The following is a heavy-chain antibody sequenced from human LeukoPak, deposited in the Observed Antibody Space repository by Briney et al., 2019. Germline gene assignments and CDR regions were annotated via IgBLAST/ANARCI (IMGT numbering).Heavy chain of an antibody. CDR2: INPNSGGT. V-gene: IGHV1-2*06. Sequence: AASVKVSCKASGYTFTGYYMHWVRQAPGQGLEWMGRINPNSGGTNYAQKFQGRVAMTRDSSISTAYLELNSLRSEDTAVYFCATTRRLPLLGFDSWGQGTLVTVSS. CDR1: GYTFTGYY. D-gene: IGHD2-15*01. J-gene: IGHJ5*01. CDR3: ATTRRLPLLGFDS.